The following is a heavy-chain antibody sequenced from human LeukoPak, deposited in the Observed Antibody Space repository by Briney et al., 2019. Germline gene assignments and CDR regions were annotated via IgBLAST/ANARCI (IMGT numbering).Heavy chain of an antibody. J-gene: IGHJ6*03. V-gene: IGHV4-34*01. Sequence: AEPLTLTCAVYGGSFSGYYWSWIRQPPGKGLEWIGEINHSGSTNYNPSPKSRVTISVDTSKNQFSVKLSSVTAADTAVYYCARVAYYDFWSGYPFYYYMDVWGKGTTVTVS. CDR3: ARVAYYDFWSGYPFYYYMDV. D-gene: IGHD3-3*01. CDR2: INHSGST. CDR1: GGSFSGYY.